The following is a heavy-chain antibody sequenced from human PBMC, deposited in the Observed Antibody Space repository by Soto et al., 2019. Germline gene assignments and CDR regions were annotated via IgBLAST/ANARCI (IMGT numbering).Heavy chain of an antibody. Sequence: ASVKVSCKASGYTFTSYVISWVRQAPGQGLEWMGWISAYNGNTNYAQKLQGRVTMTTDTSTSTAYMELRSLRSDDTAVYYCARGTEPIFGVVTNYYYMDVWGKGTTVTVSS. D-gene: IGHD3-3*01. CDR2: ISAYNGNT. CDR3: ARGTEPIFGVVTNYYYMDV. J-gene: IGHJ6*03. CDR1: GYTFTSYV. V-gene: IGHV1-18*01.